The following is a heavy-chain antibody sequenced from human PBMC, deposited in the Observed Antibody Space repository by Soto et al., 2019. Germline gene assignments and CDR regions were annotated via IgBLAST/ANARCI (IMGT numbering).Heavy chain of an antibody. J-gene: IGHJ4*01. CDR1: GFSFRDHS. V-gene: IGHV3-48*02. D-gene: IGHD2-21*02. Sequence: PGGSLRLSCVGSGFSFRDHSMNWVRQPPGKGLQWISYISSSSENIYYADSVKGRFTVSRDNAKNTLFLQMNSLRDDDSAIYYCAGLPKGSVVTGWGQGSLVTVSS. CDR2: ISSSSENI. CDR3: AGLPKGSVVTG.